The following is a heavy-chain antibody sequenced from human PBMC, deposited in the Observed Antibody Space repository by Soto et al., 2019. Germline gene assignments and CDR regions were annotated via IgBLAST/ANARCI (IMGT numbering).Heavy chain of an antibody. Sequence: QLQLQESGPGLVKPSETLSLTCTVSGGSISSSGYYWGWIRQPPGQGLEWIGNIYHSGSTNYNPSLKSRVTISVDTSKNQFYLKLSSVTAADTAVFYCTRHGVSITALGVVSGPDYWGQGTLVIVSS. D-gene: IGHD3-3*01. J-gene: IGHJ4*02. CDR3: TRHGVSITALGVVSGPDY. CDR1: GGSISSSGYY. CDR2: IYHSGST. V-gene: IGHV4-39*01.